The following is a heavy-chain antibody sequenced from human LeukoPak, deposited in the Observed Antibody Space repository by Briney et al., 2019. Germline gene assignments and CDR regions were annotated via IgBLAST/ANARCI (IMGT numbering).Heavy chain of an antibody. Sequence: GGSLRLSCAASGFTFSSYWMSWVRQAPGKGLEWVANIKQDGSDKYYVDSVKGRFTISRDNAKNSLYLQINSLRAEDTAVYCCARKAVVRSYFDYWGQGTPVTVSS. CDR3: ARKAVVRSYFDY. V-gene: IGHV3-7*03. CDR1: GFTFSSYW. D-gene: IGHD4-23*01. CDR2: IKQDGSDK. J-gene: IGHJ4*02.